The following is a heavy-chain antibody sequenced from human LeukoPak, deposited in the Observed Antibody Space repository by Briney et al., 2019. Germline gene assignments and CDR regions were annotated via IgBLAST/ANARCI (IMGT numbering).Heavy chain of an antibody. CDR3: ARRGFSYGYLSYFDY. V-gene: IGHV3-23*01. CDR2: ISGSGGST. J-gene: IGHJ4*02. D-gene: IGHD5-18*01. Sequence: GGSPRLSCAASGFTFSSYAMSWVRQAPGKGLEWVSAISGSGGSTYYADSVKGRFTISRDNSENTLYLQMNSLRAEDTAVYYCARRGFSYGYLSYFDYWGQGTLVTVSS. CDR1: GFTFSSYA.